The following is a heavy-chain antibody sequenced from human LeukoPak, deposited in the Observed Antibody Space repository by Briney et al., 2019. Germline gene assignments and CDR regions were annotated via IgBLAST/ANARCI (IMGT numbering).Heavy chain of an antibody. V-gene: IGHV1-18*04. CDR2: INPNSGST. D-gene: IGHD6-6*01. Sequence: GASVKVSCKASGYTFTSYYMNWVRQAPGQGLEWMGGINPNSGSTNYAQKIQGRVTMTTDNSTSTAYMELRSMRSDDTAVFYCARYSSSSPDYYYYYYMDVWGKGTTVTVSS. CDR3: ARYSSSSPDYYYYYYMDV. CDR1: GYTFTSYY. J-gene: IGHJ6*03.